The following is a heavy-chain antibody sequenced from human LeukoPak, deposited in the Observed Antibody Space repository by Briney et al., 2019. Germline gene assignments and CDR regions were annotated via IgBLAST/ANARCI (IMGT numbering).Heavy chain of an antibody. D-gene: IGHD6-13*01. J-gene: IGHJ4*02. CDR3: ARDRDSSSRFDY. CDR2: IYYNGST. Sequence: TSKTLSLTGTVSGRSFSSYYWSGIRQPPGKALEGVGYIYYNGSTNYNPYLNSRVTISVDTSMHQFSLKLSSVTAADTAVYYCARDRDSSSRFDYWGQGTLVTVSS. CDR1: GRSFSSYY. V-gene: IGHV4-59*13.